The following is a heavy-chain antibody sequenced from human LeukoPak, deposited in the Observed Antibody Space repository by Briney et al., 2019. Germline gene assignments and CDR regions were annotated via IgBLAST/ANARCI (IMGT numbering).Heavy chain of an antibody. CDR2: FDPEDGET. D-gene: IGHD3-3*01. CDR1: GYTLTELS. J-gene: IGHJ4*02. CDR3: ATRRVQYYDFWSGYYPFDY. Sequence: ASVKVSCKVSGYTLTELSMHWVRQAPGKGLEWMGGFDPEDGETIYAQKFQGRVTMTEDTSTDTAYMELSSLRSEDTAVYYCATRRVQYYDFWSGYYPFDYWGQGTLVTVSS. V-gene: IGHV1-24*01.